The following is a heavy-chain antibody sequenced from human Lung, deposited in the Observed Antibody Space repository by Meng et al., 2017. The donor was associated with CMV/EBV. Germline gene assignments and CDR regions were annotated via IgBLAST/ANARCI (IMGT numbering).Heavy chain of an antibody. D-gene: IGHD1-20*01. CDR2: INPSNGGT. CDR3: ARGSPITGARTPYYY. J-gene: IGHJ4*02. V-gene: IGHV1-2*02. CDR1: GYTFTDYY. Sequence: ASVKVSCKASGYTFTDYYMHWVRQAPGQRLEWMGWINPSNGGTDYAQKFQGRVTMTRDTSISTAYIELSRLRSDDTAVYYCARGSPITGARTPYYYWGQGTXVTVYS.